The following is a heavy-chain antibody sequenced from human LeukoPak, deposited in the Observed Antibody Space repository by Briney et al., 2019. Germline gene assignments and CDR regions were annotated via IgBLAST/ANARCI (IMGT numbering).Heavy chain of an antibody. CDR1: GGSISSGDYY. D-gene: IGHD1-14*01. V-gene: IGHV4-31*03. CDR2: IYYSGST. J-gene: IGHJ3*02. Sequence: PSETLSLTCTVSGGSISSGDYYWSWIRQPPGKGLEWIGYIYYSGSTYYNPSLKSRVTISVDTSKNQFSLKLSSVTAADTAVYYCATPQGPDEDAFDIWGQGTMVTVSS. CDR3: ATPQGPDEDAFDI.